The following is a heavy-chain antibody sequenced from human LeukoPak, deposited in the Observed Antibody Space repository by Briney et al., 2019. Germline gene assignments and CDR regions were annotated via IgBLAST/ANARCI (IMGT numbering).Heavy chain of an antibody. CDR2: IYTSGST. V-gene: IGHV4-4*07. CDR1: GGSISSYY. CDR3: ARQPTPYSSSWYEAEYYFDY. D-gene: IGHD6-13*01. J-gene: IGHJ4*02. Sequence: SETLSLTCTVSGGSISSYYWSWIRQPAGKGLEWIGRIYTSGSTNYNPSLKSRVTMSVDTSKNQFSLKLSSVTAADTAVYYCARQPTPYSSSWYEAEYYFDYWGQGTLVTVSS.